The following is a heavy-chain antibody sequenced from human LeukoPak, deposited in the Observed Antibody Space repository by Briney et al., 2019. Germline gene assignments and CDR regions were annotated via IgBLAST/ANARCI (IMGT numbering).Heavy chain of an antibody. V-gene: IGHV4-30-4*08. CDR2: ISYSGSP. CDR3: ARESRGNIAYDYVWGSYRPYYFDY. Sequence: SQTLSLTPTGSGGSLSSGDYYWRWIRHPPGKGLEWFGYISYSGSPYYNPFLKSRVTISVDTSKNHFSLKLCSVTAADTAVYYSARESRGNIAYDYVWGSYRPYYFDYWGQGTLVTVSS. D-gene: IGHD3-16*02. J-gene: IGHJ4*02. CDR1: GGSLSSGDYY.